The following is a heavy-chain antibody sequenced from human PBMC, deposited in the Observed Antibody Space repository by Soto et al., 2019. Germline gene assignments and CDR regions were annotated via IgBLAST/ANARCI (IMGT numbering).Heavy chain of an antibody. J-gene: IGHJ3*02. V-gene: IGHV1-2*04. Sequence: ASVKVSCKASGYTFTGYCMHWVRQAPGQGLEWMGWINPNSGGTNYAQKFQGWVTMTRDTSISTAYMELSRLRSDDTAVYYCARSDQYYYDSSGYFPFGAFDIWGQGTMVTVSS. CDR1: GYTFTGYC. CDR3: ARSDQYYYDSSGYFPFGAFDI. CDR2: INPNSGGT. D-gene: IGHD3-22*01.